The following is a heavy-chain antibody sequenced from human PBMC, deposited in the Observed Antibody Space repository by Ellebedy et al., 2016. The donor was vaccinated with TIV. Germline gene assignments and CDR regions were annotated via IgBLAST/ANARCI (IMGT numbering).Heavy chain of an antibody. CDR2: ISSRSWDI. V-gene: IGHV3-21*01. D-gene: IGHD3-3*01. J-gene: IGHJ6*03. Sequence: GESLKISCAVSGFTFSSYNMNWVRQAPGEGLEWVSSISSRSWDIYYADSVRGRFTISRDNAKNSLNLQMNSLRAEDTAVYYCARVTIFGYYYYMDVWGKGTTVTVS. CDR1: GFTFSSYN. CDR3: ARVTIFGYYYYMDV.